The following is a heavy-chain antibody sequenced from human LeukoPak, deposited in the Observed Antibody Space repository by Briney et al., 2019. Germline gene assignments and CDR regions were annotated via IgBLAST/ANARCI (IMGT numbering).Heavy chain of an antibody. J-gene: IGHJ3*02. D-gene: IGHD3-22*01. CDR2: ISSRDDSI. V-gene: IGHV3-11*01. CDR3: ARGRHYYDTRGYSDAFDI. CDR1: GFTFGDYY. Sequence: KPGGSLRLSCAASGFTFGDYYMSWIRQAPRKGLEWIAYISSRDDSINYADSLTGRFTISRDNAKNSLFLQMNSLRAEDTAVYYCARGRHYYDTRGYSDAFDIWGQGTLVTVSS.